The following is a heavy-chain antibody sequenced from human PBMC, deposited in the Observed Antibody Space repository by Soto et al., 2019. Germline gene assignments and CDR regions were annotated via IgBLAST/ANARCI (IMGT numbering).Heavy chain of an antibody. D-gene: IGHD3-3*01. J-gene: IGHJ3*02. V-gene: IGHV3-33*01. CDR3: ARTIFGVVSHAFDI. CDR2: IWYDGSNK. Sequence: QVQLVESGGGVVQPGRSLRLSCAASGFTFSSYGMHWVRQAPGKVLEWVAVIWYDGSNKYYADSVKGRFTISRDNSKNTLYLQMNSLRAEDTAVYYCARTIFGVVSHAFDIWGQGTMVTVSS. CDR1: GFTFSSYG.